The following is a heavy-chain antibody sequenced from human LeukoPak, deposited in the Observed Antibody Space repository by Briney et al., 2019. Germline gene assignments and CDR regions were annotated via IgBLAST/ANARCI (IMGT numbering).Heavy chain of an antibody. CDR2: IKQDGGEK. V-gene: IGHV3-7*05. D-gene: IGHD2-21*02. CDR3: ARYCGGDCYTPHDAFDI. Sequence: GGSLRLSCAASGFTFSSHWMSWVRQAPGKGLDWVANIKQDGGEKYYVDSVKGRFTISRDNAKNSVYLQMNGLRAEDTATDYCARYCGGDCYTPHDAFDIWGQGTLVTVSS. J-gene: IGHJ3*02. CDR1: GFTFSSHW.